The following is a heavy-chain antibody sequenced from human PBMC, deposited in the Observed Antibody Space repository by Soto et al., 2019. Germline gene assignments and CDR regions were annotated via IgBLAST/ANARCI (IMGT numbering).Heavy chain of an antibody. Sequence: PGGSLRLSCAASGFTFSSYGMHWVRQAPGKGLEWVAVISYDGSNKYYADSVKGRFTISRDNSKNTLYLQMNSLRAEDTAVYYCAKGGRWLQLQAFGIWGQGTMVTVSS. CDR3: AKGGRWLQLQAFGI. D-gene: IGHD5-12*01. J-gene: IGHJ3*02. V-gene: IGHV3-30*18. CDR2: ISYDGSNK. CDR1: GFTFSSYG.